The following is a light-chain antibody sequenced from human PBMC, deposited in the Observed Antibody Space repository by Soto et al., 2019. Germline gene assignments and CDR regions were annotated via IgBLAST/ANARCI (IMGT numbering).Light chain of an antibody. CDR3: SSYTSSSTLGV. J-gene: IGLJ1*01. CDR1: SSDVGGYNY. V-gene: IGLV2-14*01. CDR2: DVS. Sequence: QSALTQPASVSGSPGQSITISCTGTSSDVGGYNYVSWYQQHPGKAPKLMIYDVSKRPSGVSNRFSGSKSGNTASLTISGPQAEDEADYYCSSYTSSSTLGVFGTGTKLTVL.